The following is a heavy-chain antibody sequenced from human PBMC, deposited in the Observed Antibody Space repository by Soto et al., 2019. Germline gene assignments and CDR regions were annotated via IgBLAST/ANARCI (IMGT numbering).Heavy chain of an antibody. Sequence: EVQLLESGGGLVQPGGSLRLSCAASGFTFSSYAMSWVRQAPGKGLEWVSAISGSGGSTYYADSVKGRFTISRDNSKNTLYLEMNSLRAEDTAVYYCATSMTPFYRPIWGQGTMVTVSS. D-gene: IGHD2-15*01. CDR2: ISGSGGST. CDR1: GFTFSSYA. J-gene: IGHJ3*02. V-gene: IGHV3-23*01. CDR3: ATSMTPFYRPI.